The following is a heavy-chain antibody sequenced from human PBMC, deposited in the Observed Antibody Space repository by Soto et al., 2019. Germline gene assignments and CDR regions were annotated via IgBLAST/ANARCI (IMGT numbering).Heavy chain of an antibody. CDR2: IYYSGTT. V-gene: IGHV4-31*03. J-gene: IGHJ3*02. CDR3: ASYYDSGGSLAFDM. CDR1: GGSISSGGYY. Sequence: QVQLQESGPRLVKPSQTLSLTCTVSGGSISSGGYYWSWIRHHPEKGLEWIGYIYYSGTTYYNPSLKSRVIISVDTSKNQFSLKLSSVTAADTAVYYCASYYDSGGSLAFDMWGQGTLVTVSS. D-gene: IGHD3-22*01.